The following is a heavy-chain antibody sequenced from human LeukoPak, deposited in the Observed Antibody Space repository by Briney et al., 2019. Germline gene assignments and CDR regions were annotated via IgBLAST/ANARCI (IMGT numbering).Heavy chain of an antibody. J-gene: IGHJ4*02. CDR2: INHSGGT. Sequence: TSETLSLTCAVYGGSFSGYYWSWIRQPPGKGLEWIGEINHSGGTNYNPSLKSRVTISVDTSKNQFSLKLSSVTDADATVYYCARGRWLRASFDYWGQGTLVTVSS. CDR1: GGSFSGYY. CDR3: ARGRWLRASFDY. V-gene: IGHV4-34*01. D-gene: IGHD5-12*01.